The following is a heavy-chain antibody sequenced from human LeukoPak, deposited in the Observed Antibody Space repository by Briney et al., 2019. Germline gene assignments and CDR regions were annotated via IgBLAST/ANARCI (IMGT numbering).Heavy chain of an antibody. D-gene: IGHD6-13*01. CDR1: GFTFSSYA. J-gene: IGHJ4*02. V-gene: IGHV3-23*01. CDR2: ISGSGGST. CDR3: ASFPSSWYIIPFDY. Sequence: GGSLRLSYAASGFTFSSYAMSWVRQAPGKGLEWVSAISGSGGSTYYADSVKGRFTISRDNSKNTLYLQMNSLRAEDTAVYYCASFPSSWYIIPFDYWGQGTLVTVSS.